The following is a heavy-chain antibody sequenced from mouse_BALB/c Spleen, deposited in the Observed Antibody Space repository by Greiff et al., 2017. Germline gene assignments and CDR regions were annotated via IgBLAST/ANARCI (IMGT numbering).Heavy chain of an antibody. D-gene: IGHD1-1*01. CDR2: ILPGSGST. V-gene: IGHV1-9*01. CDR1: GYTFSSYW. CDR3: ARRGTITTVVEVFDY. Sequence: QVQLQQSGAELMKPGASVKISCKATGYTFSSYWIEWVKQRPGHGLEWIGEILPGSGSTNYNEKFKGKATFTADTSSNTAYMQLSSLTSEDSAVYYCARRGTITTVVEVFDYWGQGTTLTVSS. J-gene: IGHJ2*01.